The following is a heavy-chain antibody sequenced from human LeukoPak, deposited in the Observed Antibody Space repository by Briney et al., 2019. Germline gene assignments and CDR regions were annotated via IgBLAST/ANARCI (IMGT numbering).Heavy chain of an antibody. D-gene: IGHD3-3*01. CDR1: GFTVSSNY. V-gene: IGHV3-53*01. Sequence: GGSLRLSCAASGFTVSSNYMSWVRQAPGKGLEWVSVIYSGGSTYYADSVKGRFTISRDNSKNTLYLQMNSLRAEDTAVYYCARGGQIFGVVLYYFDYWGQGTLVTVSS. J-gene: IGHJ4*02. CDR2: IYSGGST. CDR3: ARGGQIFGVVLYYFDY.